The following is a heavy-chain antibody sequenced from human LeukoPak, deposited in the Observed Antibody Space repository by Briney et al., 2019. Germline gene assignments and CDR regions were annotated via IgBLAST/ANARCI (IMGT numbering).Heavy chain of an antibody. D-gene: IGHD3-10*01. CDR3: ARIAMGRTMVRGAIFDY. CDR1: GGSFSGYY. CDR2: INHSGST. V-gene: IGHV4-34*01. Sequence: SETLSLTCAVYGGSFSGYYWSWIRQPPGKGLEWIGEINHSGSTNYNPSLKSRVTISVDTSKNQFSLKLSSVTAADTAVYYCARIAMGRTMVRGAIFDYWGQGTLVTVSS. J-gene: IGHJ4*02.